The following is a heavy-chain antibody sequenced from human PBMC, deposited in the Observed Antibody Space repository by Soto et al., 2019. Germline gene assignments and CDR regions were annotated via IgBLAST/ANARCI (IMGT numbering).Heavy chain of an antibody. J-gene: IGHJ6*02. CDR2: IYPGDSDT. Sequence: PGESLKISCHGSGYTFTYYWIGCVRQLPGEVLEWMGIIYPGDSDTRYSPSFQGHVTITVDKSTSTAYLQWNTLKASDTAMYYSARHLSHFRYYYYAMDVWGQWTTDTVSS. D-gene: IGHD3-3*02. V-gene: IGHV5-51*01. CDR1: GYTFTYYW. CDR3: ARHLSHFRYYYYAMDV.